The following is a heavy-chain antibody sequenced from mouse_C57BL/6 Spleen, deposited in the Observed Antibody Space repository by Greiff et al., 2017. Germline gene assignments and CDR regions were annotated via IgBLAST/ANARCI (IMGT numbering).Heavy chain of an antibody. D-gene: IGHD2-5*01. CDR2: IHPNSGST. J-gene: IGHJ4*01. CDR1: GYTFTSYW. V-gene: IGHV1-64*01. Sequence: VQLQQPGAELVKPGASVKLSCKASGYTFTSYWMHWVKQRPGQGLEWIGMIHPNSGSTNYNEKFKSKATLTVDKSSSTAYMQLSSLTSEDSAVYYCEREKYSKGAMDYWGQGTSVTVSS. CDR3: EREKYSKGAMDY.